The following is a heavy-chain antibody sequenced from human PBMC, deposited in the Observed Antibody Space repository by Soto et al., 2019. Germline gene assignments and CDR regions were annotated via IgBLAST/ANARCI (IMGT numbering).Heavy chain of an antibody. V-gene: IGHV1-69*12. J-gene: IGHJ5*02. CDR2: IIPIFGTA. CDR3: ARDRGPSSGYYPYWFDP. D-gene: IGHD3-22*01. CDR1: GGTFSSYA. Sequence: QVQLVQSGAEVKKPGSSVKVSCKASGGTFSSYAISWVRQAPGQGLEWMGEIIPIFGTANYAQKFQGRVTITADESTSIAYMELSSLRSEDTAMYYCARDRGPSSGYYPYWFDPWGQGTLVSVSS.